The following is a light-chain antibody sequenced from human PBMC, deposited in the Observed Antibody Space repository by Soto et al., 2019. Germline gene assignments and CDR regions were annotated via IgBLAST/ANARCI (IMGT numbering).Light chain of an antibody. CDR2: DVS. CDR1: QSVSSNY. Sequence: EIVLTQSPGTLSLSPGERATLSCRSSQSVSSNYLAWYQQKPDQATRLVIYDVSGRATGIPDRFSGSGSGTDFTLTISRLEPEDFAVYYCQQYGSAPTFGQGTKVEIK. V-gene: IGKV3-20*01. CDR3: QQYGSAPT. J-gene: IGKJ1*01.